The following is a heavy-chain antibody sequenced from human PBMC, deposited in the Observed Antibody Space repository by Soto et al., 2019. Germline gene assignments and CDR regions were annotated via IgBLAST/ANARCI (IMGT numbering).Heavy chain of an antibody. CDR2: ISACNGNT. Sequence: ASVKVSCKASGYTFTSYGISWVRQAPGQGLEWMGWISACNGNTNYAQKLQGRVTMTTDTSTSTAYMELRSLRSDDTAVYYCARDRLLGDYAYYYYYYGMDVWGQGTTVTVSS. CDR1: GYTFTSYG. CDR3: ARDRLLGDYAYYYYYYGMDV. D-gene: IGHD4-17*01. J-gene: IGHJ6*02. V-gene: IGHV1-18*01.